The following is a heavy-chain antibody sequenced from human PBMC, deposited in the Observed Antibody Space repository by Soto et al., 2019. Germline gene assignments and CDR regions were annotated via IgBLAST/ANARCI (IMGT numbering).Heavy chain of an antibody. J-gene: IGHJ6*02. CDR2: ISYDGSNK. Sequence: QVQLVESGGGVVQPGRSLRLSCAASGFTFSSYGMHWVRQAPGKGLEWVAVISYDGSNKYYADSVKGRFTISRDNYKNTLYLQMNSLRAEDTAVYYCAKDRGYCSGGSCYPDYYYGMDVWGQGTTVTVSS. CDR3: AKDRGYCSGGSCYPDYYYGMDV. D-gene: IGHD2-15*01. V-gene: IGHV3-30*18. CDR1: GFTFSSYG.